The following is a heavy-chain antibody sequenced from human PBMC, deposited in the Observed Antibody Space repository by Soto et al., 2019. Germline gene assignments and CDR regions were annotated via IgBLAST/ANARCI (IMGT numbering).Heavy chain of an antibody. CDR3: ARGLVRGVFDY. Sequence: EVQLVESGGGLVQPGGSLRLSCAASGFTFSSYAMHWVRQVPGKGLEYVSTISSNGGSTYYANSVKGRLTISRDNSKNTLYLQMGSLRAEDMAVYYCARGLVRGVFDYWGQGTLVTVSS. CDR1: GFTFSSYA. J-gene: IGHJ4*02. V-gene: IGHV3-64*01. CDR2: ISSNGGST. D-gene: IGHD3-10*01.